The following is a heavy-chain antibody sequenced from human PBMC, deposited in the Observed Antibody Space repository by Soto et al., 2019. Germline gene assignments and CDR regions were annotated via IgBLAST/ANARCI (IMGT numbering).Heavy chain of an antibody. Sequence: SETLSLTCTVSGGSISSYYWSWIRQPPGKGLEWIGYIYYSGSTNYNPSLKSRVTISVDTSKNQFSLKLSSVTAADTAVYYCARAKIVVATRYYFDYWGQGTLVTVSS. V-gene: IGHV4-59*01. J-gene: IGHJ4*02. CDR1: GGSISSYY. CDR3: ARAKIVVATRYYFDY. CDR2: IYYSGST. D-gene: IGHD5-12*01.